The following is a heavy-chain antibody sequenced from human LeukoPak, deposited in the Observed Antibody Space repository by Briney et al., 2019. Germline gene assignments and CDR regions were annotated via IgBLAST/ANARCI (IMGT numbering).Heavy chain of an antibody. V-gene: IGHV3-21*01. CDR1: GFTFSSYS. J-gene: IGHJ3*01. D-gene: IGHD6-13*01. Sequence: AGGSLRLSCAASGFTFSSYSMNWVRQARGKGLEWVSSISSSSDYIYYADSLKGRFTISRDNAKSSLYLQMNSLRADDTAVYYCAREVGRSAALWGQGTMVTVSS. CDR3: AREVGRSAAL. CDR2: ISSSSDYI.